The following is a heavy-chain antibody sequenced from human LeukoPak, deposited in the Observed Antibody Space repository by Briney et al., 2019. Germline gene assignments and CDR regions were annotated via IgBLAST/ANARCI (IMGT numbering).Heavy chain of an antibody. CDR2: IKEDGSVM. D-gene: IGHD6-19*01. V-gene: IGHV3-7*01. J-gene: IGHJ4*02. CDR1: GFPFTNYW. CDR3: ARDLWGSYSTGSYLDY. Sequence: GGSLRLSCAVSGFPFTNYWMSWVRQAPAKGLEWVANIKEDGSVMYYVDSLKGRFTISRDSAQNSLYLQMNSLRVEDTAVYFCARDLWGSYSTGSYLDYWGQGALVTVSS.